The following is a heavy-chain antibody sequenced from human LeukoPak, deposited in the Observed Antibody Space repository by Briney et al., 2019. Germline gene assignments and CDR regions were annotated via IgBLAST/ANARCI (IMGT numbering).Heavy chain of an antibody. CDR1: GFTFSSYA. Sequence: GGSLRLSCAASGFTFSSYAMHWVRQAPGKGLEYVSAISSNGGSTYYANSVKGRFTISRDNSKNTLYLQMGSLRAEDMAVYYCARGNFWECLLKNYWAREPLVPVSS. CDR3: ARGNFWECLLKNY. J-gene: IGHJ4*02. V-gene: IGHV3-64*01. D-gene: IGHD3-3*01. CDR2: ISSNGGST.